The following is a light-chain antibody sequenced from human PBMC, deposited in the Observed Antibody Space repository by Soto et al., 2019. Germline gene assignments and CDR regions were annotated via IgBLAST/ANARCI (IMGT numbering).Light chain of an antibody. J-gene: IGKJ1*01. CDR1: QSVSNRY. CDR2: GAS. CDR3: QQYDSSWT. V-gene: IGKV3-20*01. Sequence: EIVLTQSPGTLSLSPGERATISCWASQSVSNRYLAWYQQKPGQAPRLLIYGASSRATGIPDRFSGSGSGTDFTLTISRLEPEDFAVYYCQQYDSSWTFGQGTKVDIK.